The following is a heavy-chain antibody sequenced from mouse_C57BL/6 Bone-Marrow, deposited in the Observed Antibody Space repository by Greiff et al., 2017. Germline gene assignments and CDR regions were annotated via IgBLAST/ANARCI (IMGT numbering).Heavy chain of an antibody. CDR2: IDPEIGDT. CDR1: GFNIKDDY. Sequence: VQLQQSGAELVRPGASVKLSCTASGFNIKDDYIHWVKQRPEQGLEWIGWIDPEIGDTEYASKFQGKATITSDTSSNTAYLQLSSLTSEYTAVYYCSSFDGNYFDFWCQGTPLTVAS. CDR3: SSFDGNYFDF. J-gene: IGHJ2*01. D-gene: IGHD2-3*01. V-gene: IGHV14-4*01.